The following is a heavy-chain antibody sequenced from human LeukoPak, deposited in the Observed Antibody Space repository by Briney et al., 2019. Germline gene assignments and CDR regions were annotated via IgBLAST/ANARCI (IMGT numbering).Heavy chain of an antibody. CDR1: GFTFSSYA. V-gene: IGHV3-23*01. J-gene: IGHJ4*02. CDR3: ARDSDITMVRGVIDY. CDR2: ISSTGGRT. Sequence: PGGSLRLSCAASGFTFSSYAMSWVRQAPGKGLEWVSGISSTGGRTYYADSVKGRFTISRDNSRNTVYLQMNSLRAEDTAVYYCARDSDITMVRGVIDYWGQGTLVTVSS. D-gene: IGHD3-10*01.